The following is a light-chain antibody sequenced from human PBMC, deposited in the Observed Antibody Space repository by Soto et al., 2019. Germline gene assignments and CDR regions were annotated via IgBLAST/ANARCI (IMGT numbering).Light chain of an antibody. J-gene: IGLJ3*02. Sequence: QSALTQPASVSGSPGQSITISCTGTSSDGGYKYVSWYQQHPGKAPKLIIYEVNNRPSGVSNRFSGSKSGNTASLTISGLQAEDEANYYCSSYTTTSTVFGGGTKLTVL. CDR1: SSDGGYKY. CDR3: SSYTTTSTV. CDR2: EVN. V-gene: IGLV2-14*01.